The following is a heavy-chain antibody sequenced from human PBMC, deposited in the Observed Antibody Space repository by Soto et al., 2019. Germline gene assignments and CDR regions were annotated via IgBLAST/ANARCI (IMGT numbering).Heavy chain of an antibody. V-gene: IGHV3-48*02. CDR2: ISSSSSTI. Sequence: GGSLRLSCAASGFTFSSYSMNWVRQAPGKGLEWVSYISSSSSTIYYADSVKGRFTISRDNAKNSLYLQMNSLRDEDTAVFYRARDLVLADYYYYGRDVWGQGTRVTVSS. CDR3: ARDLVLADYYYYGRDV. D-gene: IGHD2-15*01. CDR1: GFTFSSYS. J-gene: IGHJ6*02.